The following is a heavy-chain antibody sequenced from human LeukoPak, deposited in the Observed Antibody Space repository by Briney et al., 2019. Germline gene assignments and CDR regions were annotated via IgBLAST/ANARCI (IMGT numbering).Heavy chain of an antibody. CDR1: GGSISSYY. CDR2: IYTSGST. V-gene: IGHV4-4*07. J-gene: IGHJ4*02. Sequence: SETLSLTCTVSGGSISSYYWSWIRQPAGKGLEWIGRIYTSGSTNYNPSLKSRVTMSVDTSRNQFSLKLSSVTAAGTAVYYCARGGGGQWLVLGGFDYWGQGTLVTVSS. D-gene: IGHD6-19*01. CDR3: ARGGGGQWLVLGGFDY.